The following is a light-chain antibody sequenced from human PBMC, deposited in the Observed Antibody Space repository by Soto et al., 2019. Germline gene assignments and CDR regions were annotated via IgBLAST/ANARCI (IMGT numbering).Light chain of an antibody. CDR2: DDN. V-gene: IGLV1-51*01. CDR1: SSNIGGNS. Sequence: QSALTQPASLSGSPGQSITISCSGSSSNIGGNSVSWYQQLPGTAPKLLIYDDNKRPSGIPDRFSGSKSGTSATLGITGFQTGDEADYYCGSWDSSLSAYVFGTGTKVTVL. J-gene: IGLJ1*01. CDR3: GSWDSSLSAYV.